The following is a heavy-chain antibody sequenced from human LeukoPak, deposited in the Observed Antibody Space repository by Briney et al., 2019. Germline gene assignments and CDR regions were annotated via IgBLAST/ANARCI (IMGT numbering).Heavy chain of an antibody. CDR1: GFTFSSYA. J-gene: IGHJ4*02. CDR3: VKSERGPLNY. Sequence: GGSLRLSCSASGFTFSSYAMYWVRQAPGKGLEYVSVISSNGGSTDYADSVKGRFTISRDNSKNTLYLQTSSLRAEDTAVYYCVKSERGPLNYWGRGTLVTVSS. D-gene: IGHD1-1*01. V-gene: IGHV3-64D*06. CDR2: ISSNGGST.